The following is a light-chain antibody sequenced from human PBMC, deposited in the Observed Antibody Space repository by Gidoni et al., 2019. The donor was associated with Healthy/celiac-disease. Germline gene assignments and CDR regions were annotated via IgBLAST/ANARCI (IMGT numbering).Light chain of an antibody. CDR2: DVS. V-gene: IGLV2-11*01. CDR1: SSDVGGYNY. J-gene: IGLJ2*01. Sequence: SALTPPRSVSGSPGQSVTISCTGTSSDVGGYNYVSWYHQHPGNAPKLIIYDVSKRPSGVPDRFSVSKSGNTASLTISGLQAEDEADYYCCSYAGSYTLVFGGGTKLTVL. CDR3: CSYAGSYTLV.